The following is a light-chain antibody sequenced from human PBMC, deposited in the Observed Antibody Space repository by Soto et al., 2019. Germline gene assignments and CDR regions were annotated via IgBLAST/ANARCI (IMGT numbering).Light chain of an antibody. CDR3: TSYTSSGTFDV. CDR1: SSDVGSYNR. V-gene: IGLV2-18*02. CDR2: EVS. Sequence: QSALTQPPSVSGSPGQSVTISCTGTSSDVGSYNRVSWFQQPPGTAPKFMIYEVSNRPSGVPDRFSGSKSGNTASLTISGLQTEDESDHCITSYTSSGTFDVFGGGTKLTVL. J-gene: IGLJ2*01.